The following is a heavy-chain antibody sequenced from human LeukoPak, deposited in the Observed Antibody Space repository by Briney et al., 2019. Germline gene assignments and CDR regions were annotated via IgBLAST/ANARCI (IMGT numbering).Heavy chain of an antibody. V-gene: IGHV4-59*01. CDR2: IYYSGST. D-gene: IGHD2-2*03. Sequence: SETLSLTCTVSGGSISSYYWSWIRQPPGKGLEWIGYIYYSGSTNYNPSLKSRVTISVDTSKNQFSLKLSSVPAADTAVYYCAKAGYCSSTSCYFDYWGQGTLVTVSS. CDR1: GGSISSYY. J-gene: IGHJ4*02. CDR3: AKAGYCSSTSCYFDY.